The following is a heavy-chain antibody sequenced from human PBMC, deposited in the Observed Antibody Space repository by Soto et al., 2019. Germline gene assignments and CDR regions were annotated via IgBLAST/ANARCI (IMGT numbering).Heavy chain of an antibody. D-gene: IGHD6-19*01. CDR1: GGSVSADDYS. CDR3: AICCLPHSSFLRFYP. V-gene: IGHV4-30-2*01. Sequence: PSETLSLTCAVSGGSVSADDYSWNWIRQPPGEGLEWIGHIFQSGATYSNPSIKSRVTMSLDRSKNQFSLNLSSVTAADTAVYYCAICCLPHSSFLRFYPWGPGTLLPVSS. J-gene: IGHJ5*02. CDR2: IFQSGAT.